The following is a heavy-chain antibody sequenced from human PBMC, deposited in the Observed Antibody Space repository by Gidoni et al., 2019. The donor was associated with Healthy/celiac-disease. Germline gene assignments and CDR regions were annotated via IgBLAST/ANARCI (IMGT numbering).Heavy chain of an antibody. CDR3: ASSYDSSEFYFDY. D-gene: IGHD3-22*01. CDR1: GFTFSSYC. J-gene: IGHJ4*02. V-gene: IGHV3-48*02. Sequence: EVQLVESGGGLVQPGGSLRLSCAASGFTFSSYCMNWVRQAPGKGLEWVSYISSSSSTIYYADSVKGRFTISRDNAKNSLYLQMNSLRDEDTAVYYCASSYDSSEFYFDYWGQGTLVTVSS. CDR2: ISSSSSTI.